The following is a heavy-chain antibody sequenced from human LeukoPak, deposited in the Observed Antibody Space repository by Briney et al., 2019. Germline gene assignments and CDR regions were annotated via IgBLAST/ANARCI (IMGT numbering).Heavy chain of an antibody. V-gene: IGHV3-30*03. Sequence: GRSLRLSCAASGFTFSSYGMHWVGQAPGKGLEWVAGISYEGSNKYYADSVKGRFTISRDNSKNTLYLQMNSLRAEDTAVYYCARDRSIASDYWGQGTLVTVSS. CDR3: ARDRSIASDY. CDR2: ISYEGSNK. CDR1: GFTFSSYG. J-gene: IGHJ4*02. D-gene: IGHD6-6*01.